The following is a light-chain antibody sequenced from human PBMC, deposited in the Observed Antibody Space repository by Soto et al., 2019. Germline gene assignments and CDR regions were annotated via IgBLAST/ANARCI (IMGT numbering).Light chain of an antibody. V-gene: IGLV2-14*01. CDR1: SSDVGGYNY. CDR2: DVI. J-gene: IGLJ2*01. CDR3: SSYTSSTTLV. Sequence: QSVLTQPASVSGSPGQSITTSCTGTSSDVGGYNYVSWYQQHPGKAPKLMIYDVINRPSGVSNRFSGSKSGNTASLTISGLQAEDEADYYCSSYTSSTTLVFGGGTQLTVL.